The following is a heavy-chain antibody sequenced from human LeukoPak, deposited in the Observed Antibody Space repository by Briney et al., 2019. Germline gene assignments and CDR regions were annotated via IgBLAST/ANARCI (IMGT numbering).Heavy chain of an antibody. J-gene: IGHJ5*02. CDR1: GGSISSGAYS. Sequence: PSETLSLTCAVSGGSISSGAYSWSWIRQPPGKGLEWIGYIYHSGSTYYNPSLKSRVTMSVDTSKNQFSLKLMSVTAADTAVYYCARDAFTMVPRWFDPWGQGTLVTVSS. CDR3: ARDAFTMVPRWFDP. CDR2: IYHSGST. V-gene: IGHV4-30-4*07. D-gene: IGHD3-10*01.